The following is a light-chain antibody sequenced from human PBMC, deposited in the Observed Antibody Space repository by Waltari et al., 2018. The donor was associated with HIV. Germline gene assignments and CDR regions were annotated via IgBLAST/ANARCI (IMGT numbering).Light chain of an antibody. CDR3: QQYYSVPPT. CDR2: WAS. CDR1: RTVFYSSDNRNY. J-gene: IGKJ4*01. Sequence: DIVMTQSPDSLAVSLGERATINCTSSRTVFYSSDNRNYLAWYLQRPGQSPKVGIFWASTRAFGVPGRFSGSGSGTDFSLTLSSLQADDVGIYYCQQYYSVPPTFGGGTKVEI. V-gene: IGKV4-1*01.